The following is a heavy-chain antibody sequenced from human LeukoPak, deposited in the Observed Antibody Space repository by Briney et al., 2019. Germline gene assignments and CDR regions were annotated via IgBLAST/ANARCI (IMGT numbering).Heavy chain of an antibody. CDR1: GGSLSGYY. Sequence: KPSETLSLTCAVYGGSLSGYYWSWLRQPPGKGLEWLGEINHSGSTNYNPSLKSRVTISVDTSKNQFSLKMSSLTAADTAVYYCARGRGYGYCSSTSCYSPLFDPWGQGTLVTVSS. J-gene: IGHJ5*02. V-gene: IGHV4-34*01. CDR2: INHSGST. D-gene: IGHD2-2*03. CDR3: ARGRGYGYCSSTSCYSPLFDP.